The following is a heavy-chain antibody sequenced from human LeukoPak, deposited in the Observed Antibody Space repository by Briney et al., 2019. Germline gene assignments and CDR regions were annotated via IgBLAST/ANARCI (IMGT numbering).Heavy chain of an antibody. J-gene: IGHJ6*04. CDR1: GFTVSSNY. V-gene: IGHV3-53*01. CDR3: ARGDCSSTSCYYYYYYGMDV. Sequence: GGSLRLSCAASGFTVSSNYMSWVRQAPGKGLEWVSVIYSGGSTYHADSVKGRFTISRDNSKNTLYLQMNSLRAEDTAVYYCARGDCSSTSCYYYYYYGMDVWGKGTTVTVSS. CDR2: IYSGGST. D-gene: IGHD2-2*01.